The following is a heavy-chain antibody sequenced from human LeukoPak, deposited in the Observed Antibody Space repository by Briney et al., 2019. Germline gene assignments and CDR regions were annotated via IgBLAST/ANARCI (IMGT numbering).Heavy chain of an antibody. CDR1: GGTFSSYA. CDR3: AREARIAAADYYYYYGMDV. CDR2: INPNSGGT. J-gene: IGHJ6*04. V-gene: IGHV1-2*04. D-gene: IGHD6-13*01. Sequence: ASVKVSCKASGGTFSSYAISWVRQAPGQGLEWMGWINPNSGGTNYAQKFQGWVTMTRDTSISTAYMELSRLRSDDTAVYYCAREARIAAADYYYYYGMDVWGKGTTVTVSS.